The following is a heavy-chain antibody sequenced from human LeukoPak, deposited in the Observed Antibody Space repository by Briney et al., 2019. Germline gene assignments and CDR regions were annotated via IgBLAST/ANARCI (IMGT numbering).Heavy chain of an antibody. CDR3: ARDEPYSSGWYYFDY. CDR2: ISAYNGKT. CDR1: GYTFTSYG. V-gene: IGHV1-18*01. Sequence: ASVKVSCKASGYTFTSYGISWVRQAPGQGLEWMGWISAYNGKTNYAQKLQGRVTMTTDTSTSTAYIELRILRSDDTAVYYCARDEPYSSGWYYFDYWGQGTLVTVSS. J-gene: IGHJ4*02. D-gene: IGHD6-19*01.